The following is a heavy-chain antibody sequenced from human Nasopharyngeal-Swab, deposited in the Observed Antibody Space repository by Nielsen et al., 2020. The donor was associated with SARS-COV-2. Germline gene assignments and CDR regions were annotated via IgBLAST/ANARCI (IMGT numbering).Heavy chain of an antibody. J-gene: IGHJ4*02. V-gene: IGHV4-59*01. CDR1: GDSISSYY. Sequence: LSCTVSGDSISSYYWSWFRQPPGKCLEWMGYIYYTGSTNYNPSLRSRVTISIDTSKKHFSLELTSLTAADTAVYYCARMVYADYWGQGILVTVSS. D-gene: IGHD2-8*01. CDR2: IYYTGST. CDR3: ARMVYADY.